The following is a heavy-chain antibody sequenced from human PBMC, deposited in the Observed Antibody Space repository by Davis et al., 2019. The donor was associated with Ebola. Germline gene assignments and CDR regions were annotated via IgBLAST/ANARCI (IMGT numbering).Heavy chain of an antibody. Sequence: SETLSLTCTVSGGSISSYYWSWIRQPPGKGLEWIGYIYYSGSTNYNPSLKSRVTISVDTSKNQFSLKLSSVTAADTAVYYCARYCSSTSCDGLKNERRTNYGMDVWGQGTTVTVSS. J-gene: IGHJ6*02. CDR3: ARYCSSTSCDGLKNERRTNYGMDV. V-gene: IGHV4-59*12. D-gene: IGHD2-2*01. CDR2: IYYSGST. CDR1: GGSISSYY.